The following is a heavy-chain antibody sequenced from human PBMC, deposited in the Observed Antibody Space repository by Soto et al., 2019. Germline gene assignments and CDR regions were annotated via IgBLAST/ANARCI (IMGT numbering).Heavy chain of an antibody. CDR2: INAGNGNT. Sequence: ASVKVSCKASGYTFTSYAMHWVRQAPGQRLEWMGWINAGNGNTKYSQKFQGRVSITRDTSASTAYMELTSLTSEDTAVYFCARDVIGTTDRFDPWGQGTLVTVSS. J-gene: IGHJ5*02. V-gene: IGHV1-3*01. CDR1: GYTFTSYA. D-gene: IGHD1-7*01. CDR3: ARDVIGTTDRFDP.